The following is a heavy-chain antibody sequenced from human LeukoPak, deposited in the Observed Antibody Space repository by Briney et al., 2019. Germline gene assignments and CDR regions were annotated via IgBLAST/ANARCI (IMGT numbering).Heavy chain of an antibody. V-gene: IGHV4-59*01. CDR1: GGSISSYY. D-gene: IGHD3-9*01. Sequence: PSETLSLTCTVSGGSISSYYWSWIRQPPGKGLEWIGYIYYSGSTNYNPSLKSRVTISVDTSRNQFSLKLSSVTAADTAVYYCARLTYYDILTGSYYFDYWGQGTLVTVSS. CDR2: IYYSGST. J-gene: IGHJ4*02. CDR3: ARLTYYDILTGSYYFDY.